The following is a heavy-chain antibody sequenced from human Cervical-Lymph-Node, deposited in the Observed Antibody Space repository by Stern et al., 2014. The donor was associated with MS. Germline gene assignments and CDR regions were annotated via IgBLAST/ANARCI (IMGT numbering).Heavy chain of an antibody. CDR3: ARDSRAVAGEDY. V-gene: IGHV1-8*01. CDR1: GYTFTSYD. D-gene: IGHD6-19*01. CDR2: MNPNRGNT. Sequence: QVQLVQSGAEVKKPGASVKVSCKASGYTFTSYDINWVRQATGQGLEWMGWMNPNRGNTGYAQKFQGRVTMTRNTSISTAYMELSSLRSEDTAVYYCARDSRAVAGEDYWGQGTLVTVSS. J-gene: IGHJ4*02.